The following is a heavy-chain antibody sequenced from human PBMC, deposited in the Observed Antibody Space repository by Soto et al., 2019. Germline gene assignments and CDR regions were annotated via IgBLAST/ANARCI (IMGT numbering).Heavy chain of an antibody. D-gene: IGHD6-19*01. CDR1: GSTFSSDD. Sequence: GGSLRLSCVVSGSTFSSDDMILVRQAPGRGLEWVSGISDSGGSTYYADSVKGRFTISRDNAKNTLYLQMKSLRVEDTALYYCAKDGGWSLAVAGLFDYWGPGTQVTVSS. V-gene: IGHV3-23*01. CDR2: ISDSGGST. CDR3: AKDGGWSLAVAGLFDY. J-gene: IGHJ4*02.